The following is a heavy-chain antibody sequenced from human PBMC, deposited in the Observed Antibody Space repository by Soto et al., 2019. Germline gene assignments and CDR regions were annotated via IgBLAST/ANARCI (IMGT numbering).Heavy chain of an antibody. V-gene: IGHV5-10-1*01. CDR1: GYSFTSYW. CDR2: IDPSDSYT. D-gene: IGHD3-22*01. Sequence: RGESLKISCKGSGYSFTSYWISWVRQTPGKGLEWMGRIDPSDSYTNYSPSFQGHVTISLDKSIRTAYLQWSSLKASDTAMYYCARPYYDSSGYRDAFDIWGQGTMVTVSS. CDR3: ARPYYDSSGYRDAFDI. J-gene: IGHJ3*02.